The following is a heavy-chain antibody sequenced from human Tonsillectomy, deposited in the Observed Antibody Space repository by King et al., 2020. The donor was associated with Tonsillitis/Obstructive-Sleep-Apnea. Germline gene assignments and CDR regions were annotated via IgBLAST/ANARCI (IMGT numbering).Heavy chain of an antibody. CDR3: ARERITMVRGVMGFDY. J-gene: IGHJ4*02. Sequence: VQLQESGPGLVKPSQTLSLTCTVSGGSISSGGYYWSWIRQHPGKGLEWIGYIYYSGSTYYNPSLQSRVTISVDTSKNQFSLKLSSVTAADTAVYYCARERITMVRGVMGFDYWGQGTLVTVSS. CDR2: IYYSGST. D-gene: IGHD3-10*01. V-gene: IGHV4-31*03. CDR1: GGSISSGGYY.